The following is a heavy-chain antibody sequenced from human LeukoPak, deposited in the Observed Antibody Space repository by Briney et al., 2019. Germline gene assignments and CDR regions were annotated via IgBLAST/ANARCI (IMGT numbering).Heavy chain of an antibody. J-gene: IGHJ4*02. CDR1: GYTFTSYG. V-gene: IGHV1-69*13. D-gene: IGHD2-2*01. CDR3: ARSVVPAVTYFDY. CDR2: IIPIFGTA. Sequence: ASVKVSCKASGYTFTSYGISWVRQAPGQGLEWMGGIIPIFGTANYAQKFQGRVTITADESTSTAYMELSSLRSEDTAVYYCARSVVPAVTYFDYWGQGTLVTVSS.